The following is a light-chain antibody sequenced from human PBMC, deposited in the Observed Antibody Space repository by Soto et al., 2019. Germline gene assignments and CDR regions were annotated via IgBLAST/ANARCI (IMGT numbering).Light chain of an antibody. CDR2: GAS. J-gene: IGKJ2*01. V-gene: IGKV3-20*01. CDR3: QQYGTSPPYT. Sequence: EIVLTQSPGTLSLSPGERATLSGRAIQSVSSSFFAWYQHKPGQAPRLLIYGASNRATGIPDRFSGSGSGTDFTLTISRLEPEDFAVYYCQQYGTSPPYTFGQGPRWIS. CDR1: QSVSSSF.